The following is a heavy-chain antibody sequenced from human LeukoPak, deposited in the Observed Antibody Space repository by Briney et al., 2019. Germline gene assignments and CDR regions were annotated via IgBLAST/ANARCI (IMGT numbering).Heavy chain of an antibody. D-gene: IGHD2-15*01. V-gene: IGHV1-2*06. Sequence: GESLKISCKGSGYTFTGYYMHWVRQAPGQGLEWMGRINPNSGGTNYAQKFQGRVTMTRDTSISTAYMELSRLRSDDTAVYYCARGYCSGGSCQRPFDYWGQGTLVTVSS. CDR2: INPNSGGT. CDR3: ARGYCSGGSCQRPFDY. CDR1: GYTFTGYY. J-gene: IGHJ4*02.